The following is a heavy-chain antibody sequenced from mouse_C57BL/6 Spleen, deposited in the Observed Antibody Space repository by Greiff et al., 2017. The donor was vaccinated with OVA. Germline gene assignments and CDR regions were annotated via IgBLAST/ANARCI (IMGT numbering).Heavy chain of an antibody. J-gene: IGHJ2*01. CDR2: INTNYGTT. D-gene: IGHD2-1*01. CDR1: GYSFTDYN. Sequence: VQLQQSGPELVKPGASVKISCKASGYSFTDYNMNWVKQSNGKSLEWIGVINTNYGTTSYNQKFKGKATLTVDQSSSTAYLQLNSLTAEDSAVYYCSREIYGNFFDYWGQGTTLTVSS. V-gene: IGHV1-39*01. CDR3: SREIYGNFFDY.